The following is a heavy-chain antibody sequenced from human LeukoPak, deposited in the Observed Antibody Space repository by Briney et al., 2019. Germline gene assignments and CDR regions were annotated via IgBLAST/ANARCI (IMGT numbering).Heavy chain of an antibody. V-gene: IGHV3-30-3*01. CDR1: GFTFSSYA. CDR3: ARAPPYGSGSYLDYYYYGMDV. Sequence: PGGSLRLSCAASGFTFSSYAMHWVRQAPGKGLEWVAVISYDGSNKYYADSVKGRFTISRDNSKNTLYLQMNSLRAEDTAVYYCARAPPYGSGSYLDYYYYGMDVWGQGTTVTVSS. J-gene: IGHJ6*02. D-gene: IGHD3-10*01. CDR2: ISYDGSNK.